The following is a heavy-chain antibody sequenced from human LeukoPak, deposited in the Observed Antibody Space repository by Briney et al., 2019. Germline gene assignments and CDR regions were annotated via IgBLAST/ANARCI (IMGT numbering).Heavy chain of an antibody. Sequence: GRSLRLSCAASGFTFSSYAMHWVRQAPGKGLEWVAVISYDGSNKYYADSVKGRFTISRDNSKNTLYLQMNSLRAEDTAVYYCARALFVGAFYGMDVWGQGTTVTVSS. D-gene: IGHD1-26*01. CDR3: ARALFVGAFYGMDV. J-gene: IGHJ6*02. CDR1: GFTFSSYA. CDR2: ISYDGSNK. V-gene: IGHV3-30-3*01.